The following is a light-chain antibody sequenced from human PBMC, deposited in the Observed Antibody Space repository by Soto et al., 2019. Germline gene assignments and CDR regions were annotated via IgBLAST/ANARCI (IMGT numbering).Light chain of an antibody. CDR3: QQYNKWPLT. J-gene: IGKJ4*01. V-gene: IGKV3-15*01. Sequence: EIVMTQSPATLSVSPGERATLSCRASRSVSSNLAWYQQKPGQAPRLLIYGVSTRATGIPVRFSGSGSGTEFTLTISSLQSEDFAVYYCQQYNKWPLTFGGGTEVEI. CDR1: RSVSSN. CDR2: GVS.